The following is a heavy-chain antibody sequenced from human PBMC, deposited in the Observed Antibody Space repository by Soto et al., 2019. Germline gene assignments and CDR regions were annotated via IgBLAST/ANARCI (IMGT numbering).Heavy chain of an antibody. D-gene: IGHD3-10*01. CDR3: ANDFTSDLKTFNFDS. Sequence: EVQLLESGGGLVQPGGSLRLSCAASGLSFSNYAMNWVRQAPGKGLEWVSGISGGGGGTYYADSVKGRFIISRDNSKNSGYLQMNSLRAEDTAFYYCANDFTSDLKTFNFDSWGQGTLVTVSS. CDR1: GLSFSNYA. V-gene: IGHV3-23*01. J-gene: IGHJ4*02. CDR2: ISGGGGGT.